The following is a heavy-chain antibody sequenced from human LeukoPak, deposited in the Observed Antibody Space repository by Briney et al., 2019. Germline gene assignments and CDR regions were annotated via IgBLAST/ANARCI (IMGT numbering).Heavy chain of an antibody. CDR2: ISGSGGST. J-gene: IGHJ4*02. Sequence: PGGSLRLSCAASGFTFSSYAMSWVRQAPGKGLEWVSAISGSGGSTYYADSVKGRFTISRDNSKNTLYVQMNSLRAEDTAVYYCAKPNYRFGEYGNFDYWGQGTLVTVSS. CDR1: GFTFSSYA. CDR3: AKPNYRFGEYGNFDY. V-gene: IGHV3-23*01. D-gene: IGHD3-10*01.